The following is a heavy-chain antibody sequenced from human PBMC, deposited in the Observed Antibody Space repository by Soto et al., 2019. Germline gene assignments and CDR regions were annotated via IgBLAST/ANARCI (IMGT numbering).Heavy chain of an antibody. V-gene: IGHV4-31*03. J-gene: IGHJ6*02. CDR2: IYYSGST. Sequence: QVQLQESGPGLVKPSQTLSLTCTVSGGSISSGGYYWSWIRQHPGKGLEWIGYIYYSGSTYYNPSLQRRFTISLDTSKTQFSLKLSSVTTADTAVYYCARGYCSSTSCYYYYGMDVWGQGTTVTVSS. D-gene: IGHD2-2*01. CDR3: ARGYCSSTSCYYYYGMDV. CDR1: GGSISSGGYY.